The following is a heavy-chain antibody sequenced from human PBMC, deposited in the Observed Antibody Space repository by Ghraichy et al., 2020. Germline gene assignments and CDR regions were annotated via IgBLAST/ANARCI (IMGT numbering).Heavy chain of an antibody. CDR2: IHDSGTT. V-gene: IGHV4-59*01. Sequence: SETLSLTCTVSGGSISSYYWSWIRQPPGKGLEWIGYIHDSGTTNHNPSLKSRVTMSVDTSNKQFSLNLISVTAADTAVYYCVRGGRYGTSFDYWGQGNLVTVSS. CDR1: GGSISSYY. CDR3: VRGGRYGTSFDY. J-gene: IGHJ4*02. D-gene: IGHD3-16*01.